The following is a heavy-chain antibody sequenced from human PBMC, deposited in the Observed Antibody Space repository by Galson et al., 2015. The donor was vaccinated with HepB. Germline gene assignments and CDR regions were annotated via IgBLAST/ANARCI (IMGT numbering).Heavy chain of an antibody. J-gene: IGHJ6*02. CDR1: GGSFSGYY. Sequence: ETLSLTCAVYGGSFSGYYWSWIRQPPGKGLEWIGEINHSGSTNYNPSLKSRVTISVDTSKNQFSLKLSSVTAADTAVYYCARLLRRQPYYYYGMDVWGQGTTATVSS. D-gene: IGHD1-1*01. V-gene: IGHV4-34*01. CDR3: ARLLRRQPYYYYGMDV. CDR2: INHSGST.